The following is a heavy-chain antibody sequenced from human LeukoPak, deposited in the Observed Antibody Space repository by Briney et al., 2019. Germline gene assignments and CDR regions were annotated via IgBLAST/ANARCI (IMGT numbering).Heavy chain of an antibody. D-gene: IGHD3-22*01. Sequence: GGSLRLSCAASGFTFSSYAMSWVRQAPGKGLEWVSAISGSGGSTYYADSVKGRFTISRDNSKNTLYLQMNSLRAEDTAVYYCAKDIAGNYCDGSGYSFDYWGQGTLVTVSS. CDR3: AKDIAGNYCDGSGYSFDY. J-gene: IGHJ4*02. CDR2: ISGSGGST. CDR1: GFTFSSYA. V-gene: IGHV3-23*01.